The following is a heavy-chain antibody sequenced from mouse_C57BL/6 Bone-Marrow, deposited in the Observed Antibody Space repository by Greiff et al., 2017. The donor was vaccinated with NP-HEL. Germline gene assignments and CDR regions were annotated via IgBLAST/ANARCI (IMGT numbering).Heavy chain of an antibody. V-gene: IGHV5-4*03. Sequence: EVNLVESGGGLVKPGGSLKLSCAASGFTFSSYAMSWVRQTPEKRLEWVATISDGGSYTYYPDNVKGRFTISRDNAKNNLYLQMSHLKSEDTAMYYCATLRYAMDYWGQGTSVTVSS. J-gene: IGHJ4*01. CDR2: ISDGGSYT. D-gene: IGHD1-1*01. CDR3: ATLRYAMDY. CDR1: GFTFSSYA.